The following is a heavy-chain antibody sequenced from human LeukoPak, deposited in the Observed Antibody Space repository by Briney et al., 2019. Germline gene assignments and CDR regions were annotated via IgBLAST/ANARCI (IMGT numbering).Heavy chain of an antibody. CDR3: ARGLTIDY. Sequence: GGSLRLSCAASGFSFSDYWVHWVRQVPGKGLVWVSRINTDGTSTTYADSAKGRFTISRDNAKNTLYLQMNSLRVEDTAVYFCARGLTIDYWGQGTLVTVSS. CDR1: GFSFSDYW. CDR2: INTDGTST. J-gene: IGHJ4*02. V-gene: IGHV3-74*01. D-gene: IGHD3-9*01.